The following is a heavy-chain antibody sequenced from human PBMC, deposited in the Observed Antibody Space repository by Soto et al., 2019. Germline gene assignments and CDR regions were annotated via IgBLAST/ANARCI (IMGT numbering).Heavy chain of an antibody. CDR3: ARVVVVGLAVDDGPGRRLRWMDA. V-gene: IGHV4-34*01. D-gene: IGHD6-19*01. CDR2: VNHRGLT. Sequence: QVQLQQWGAGLVKPSETLSLTCGVSGVSVSGSSWTWIRQVPGKGLEWIGEVNHRGLTSVNPSLRSRVSLSIETSKRQFSVTLMSVTAADMGVYYCARVVVVGLAVDDGPGRRLRWMDAWGQGTHVTVSS. J-gene: IGHJ5*02. CDR1: GVSVSGSS.